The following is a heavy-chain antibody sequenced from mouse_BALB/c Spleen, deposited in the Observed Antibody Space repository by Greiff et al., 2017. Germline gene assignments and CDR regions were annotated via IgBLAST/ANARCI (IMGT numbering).Heavy chain of an antibody. D-gene: IGHD2-1*01. V-gene: IGHV1S56*01. CDR2: IYPGNVNT. J-gene: IGHJ3*01. CDR3: ASGGNYGARFAY. Sequence: QVQLQQSGPELVKPGASVRISCKASGYTFTSYYIHWVKQRPGQGLEWIGWIYPGNVNTKYNEKFKGKATLTTDKSSNTAYIQLSRLTSEDSSVYFCASGGNYGARFAYWGQGTLVTVSA. CDR1: GYTFTSYY.